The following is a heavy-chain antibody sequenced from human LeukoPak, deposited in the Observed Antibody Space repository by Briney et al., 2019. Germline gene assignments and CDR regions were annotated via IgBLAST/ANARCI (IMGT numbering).Heavy chain of an antibody. Sequence: GGSLRLSCAASGFTFSNFGMHWVRQAPGKGLEWVALIRYDGSNKFYVDSVKGRFTISRDNSKNTLYLQMNSLRSEDTAVYYCAKVYYRDAFDIWGQGTMVTVSS. CDR3: AKVYYRDAFDI. CDR2: IRYDGSNK. D-gene: IGHD1-26*01. CDR1: GFTFSNFG. V-gene: IGHV3-30*02. J-gene: IGHJ3*02.